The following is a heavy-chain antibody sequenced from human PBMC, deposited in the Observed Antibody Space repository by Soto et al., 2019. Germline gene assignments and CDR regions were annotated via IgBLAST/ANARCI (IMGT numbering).Heavy chain of an antibody. V-gene: IGHV3-23*01. J-gene: IGHJ5*02. CDR3: AERPGKVTGWFDP. D-gene: IGHD3-10*01. Sequence: GGSLRLSCAASGFTFSSYAMSWVRQAPGKGLEWVSAISGSGGSTYYADSVKGRFTISRDNSKNTLYLQMNSLRAEDTAGNYRAERPGKVTGWFDPWGQGTLVTVSS. CDR2: ISGSGGST. CDR1: GFTFSSYA.